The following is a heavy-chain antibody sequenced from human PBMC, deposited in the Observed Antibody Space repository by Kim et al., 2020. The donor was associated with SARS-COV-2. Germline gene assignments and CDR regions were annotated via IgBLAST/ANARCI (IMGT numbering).Heavy chain of an antibody. CDR2: INPSGGST. J-gene: IGHJ6*02. V-gene: IGHV1-46*01. CDR3: ARDLVGCSGGSCYFRMDV. Sequence: ASVKVSCKASGYTFTSYYMHWVRQAPGQGLEWMGIINPSGGSTSYAQKFQGRVTMTRDTSTSTVYMELSSLRSEDTAVYYCARDLVGCSGGSCYFRMDVWGQATTVTVSS. D-gene: IGHD2-15*01. CDR1: GYTFTSYY.